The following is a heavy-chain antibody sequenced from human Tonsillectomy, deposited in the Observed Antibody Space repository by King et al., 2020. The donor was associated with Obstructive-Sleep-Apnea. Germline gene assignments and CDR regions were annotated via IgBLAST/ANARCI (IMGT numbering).Heavy chain of an antibody. CDR3: ARTGVTSYGMDV. CDR1: GYSFTSYW. Sequence: QLVQSGAEVKKPGESLRISCKGSGYSFTSYWISWVRQMPGKGLEWMGRIDPSDSYTNYSPSFQGHVTISADKSISTAYLQWSSLKASDTSMYYLARTGVTSYGMDVWGQGTTVTVSS. V-gene: IGHV5-10-1*01. J-gene: IGHJ6*02. CDR2: IDPSDSYT. D-gene: IGHD2-8*02.